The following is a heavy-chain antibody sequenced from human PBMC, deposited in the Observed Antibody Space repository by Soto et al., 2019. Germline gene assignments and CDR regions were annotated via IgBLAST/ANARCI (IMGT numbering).Heavy chain of an antibody. V-gene: IGHV1-18*01. CDR2: ISAYNGNT. D-gene: IGHD3-10*01. J-gene: IGHJ6*02. Sequence: ASVKVSCKASGYTFTSYGISWVRQAPGQGLEWMGWISAYNGNTNYAQKLQGRVTMTTDTSTSTAYMELRSLRSDDTAVYYCARDGTMVRGVIYSYYGMDAWGQGTTVTVSS. CDR1: GYTFTSYG. CDR3: ARDGTMVRGVIYSYYGMDA.